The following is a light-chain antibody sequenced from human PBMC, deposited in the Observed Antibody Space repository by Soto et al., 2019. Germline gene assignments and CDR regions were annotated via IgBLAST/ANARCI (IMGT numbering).Light chain of an antibody. Sequence: IQMTQSPSSLSASVGDRVTITCQASEEISTYLHWFQQKPGKAPKLLIYAASNLQSGVPSRFSGSGSGTDFALTISSLQPEDFATYYCQQSYSTLRTFGQGTKVDIK. CDR1: EEISTY. J-gene: IGKJ1*01. CDR3: QQSYSTLRT. CDR2: AAS. V-gene: IGKV1-39*01.